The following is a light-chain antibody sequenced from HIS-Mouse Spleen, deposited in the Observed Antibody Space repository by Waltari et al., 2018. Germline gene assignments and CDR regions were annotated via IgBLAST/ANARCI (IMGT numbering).Light chain of an antibody. CDR1: RSDFGSYNL. CDR3: CSYAGSSTYWV. V-gene: IGLV2-23*01. CDR2: EGS. J-gene: IGLJ3*02. Sequence: QSALTQPASVSGSPGQSITISCTGTRSDFGSYNLVPWYQQHPGKSPKLMIYEGSKRPSGVSNRFSGSKSGNTASLTISGLQAEDEADYYCCSYAGSSTYWVFGGGTKLTVL.